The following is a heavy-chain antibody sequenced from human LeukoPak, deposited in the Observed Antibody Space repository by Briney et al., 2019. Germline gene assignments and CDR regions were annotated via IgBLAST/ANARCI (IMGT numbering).Heavy chain of an antibody. CDR1: GFTFSSYA. CDR2: MSYDGTNK. J-gene: IGHJ4*02. V-gene: IGHV3-30-3*01. Sequence: QPGRSLRLSCAASGFTFSSYAMHWVRQAPGKGLEWVAVMSYDGTNKYYADSVKGRFTISRDNAMNSLYLQMNSLRAEDTAIYYCARSLPYGTTWYGRSDFWGQGTLVTVSS. D-gene: IGHD6-13*01. CDR3: ARSLPYGTTWYGRSDF.